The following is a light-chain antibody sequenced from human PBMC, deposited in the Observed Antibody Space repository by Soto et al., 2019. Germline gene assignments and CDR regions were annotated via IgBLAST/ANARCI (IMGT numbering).Light chain of an antibody. J-gene: IGKJ2*01. Sequence: ELVLTQSPGTLSLSPGERATLSCRASQSVSSSYLAWYQQKPGQAPRLLIYAASSRATGIPDRFSGSGSGTHLTLTISRLEPEDFAVYFCQQYGTSLPFTFGQGTKVEIK. CDR3: QQYGTSLPFT. CDR2: AAS. CDR1: QSVSSSY. V-gene: IGKV3-20*01.